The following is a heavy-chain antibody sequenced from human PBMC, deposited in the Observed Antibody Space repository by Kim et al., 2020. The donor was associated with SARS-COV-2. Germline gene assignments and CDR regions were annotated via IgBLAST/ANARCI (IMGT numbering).Heavy chain of an antibody. Sequence: GGSLRLSCEASGFTVSRYWMSWVRQAPGKGLEWVANIKEDGSEKYADSVKGRFTISRDNARNSLYLQINSLRADDTALYYCARVRAGTVNDGFDMWGRGTMVTVSS. J-gene: IGHJ3*02. V-gene: IGHV3-7*01. CDR2: IKEDGSEK. CDR3: ARVRAGTVNDGFDM. D-gene: IGHD4-4*01. CDR1: GFTVSRYW.